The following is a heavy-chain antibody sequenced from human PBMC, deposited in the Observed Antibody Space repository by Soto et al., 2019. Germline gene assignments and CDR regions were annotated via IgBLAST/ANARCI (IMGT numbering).Heavy chain of an antibody. V-gene: IGHV4-59*01. CDR1: GGSISGYY. J-gene: IGHJ4*02. CDR3: ARGSAAGTKSPFDY. D-gene: IGHD6-13*01. Sequence: SETLSLTCTVSGGSISGYYWSWIRQSPGKGLEWIGYIHYSGSTNYNPSLKSRVTISVDTSKNQLSLKLSSVTAADTAVYYCARGSAAGTKSPFDYWGQGTLVTVSS. CDR2: IHYSGST.